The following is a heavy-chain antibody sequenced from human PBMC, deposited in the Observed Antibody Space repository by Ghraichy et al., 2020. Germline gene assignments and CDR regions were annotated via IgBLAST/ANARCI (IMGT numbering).Heavy chain of an antibody. CDR3: AKSATITYYYYGMDV. Sequence: GGSLRLSCAASGFTFSSYAMSWVRQAPGKGLEWVSAISGSGGITYYADSVKGRFTISRDNSKNTLYLQMNSLRAEDTAAYYCAKSATITYYYYGMDVWGQGTTVTVSS. V-gene: IGHV3-23*01. CDR1: GFTFSSYA. D-gene: IGHD4-11*01. CDR2: ISGSGGIT. J-gene: IGHJ6*02.